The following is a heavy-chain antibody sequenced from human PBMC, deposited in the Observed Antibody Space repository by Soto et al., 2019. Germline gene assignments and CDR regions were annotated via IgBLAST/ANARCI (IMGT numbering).Heavy chain of an antibody. CDR2: INHSGST. CDR1: GGSFSGYY. V-gene: IGHV4-34*01. CDR3: ARGLVVVPAANGKYYMDV. Sequence: PSETLSLTCAVYGGSFSGYYWSWIRQPPGKGLEWIGEINHSGSTNYNPSLKSRVTISVDTSKNQFSLKLSSVTAADTAVYYCARGLVVVPAANGKYYMDVWGKGTTVTVSS. D-gene: IGHD2-2*01. J-gene: IGHJ6*03.